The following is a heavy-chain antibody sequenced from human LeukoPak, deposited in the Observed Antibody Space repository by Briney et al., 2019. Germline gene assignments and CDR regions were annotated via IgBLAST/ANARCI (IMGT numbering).Heavy chain of an antibody. Sequence: PGGSLRLSCAASGFTFSSYWMHWVRQGPGEGLVWVSRVKGDGSGTSHADSVKGRFTISRDNAKNTLLLQMTSLRAEDTAVYYCVRGNSGSRTTPFDYWGQGTLVTVSS. CDR2: VKGDGSGT. J-gene: IGHJ4*02. V-gene: IGHV3-74*01. CDR1: GFTFSSYW. D-gene: IGHD6-19*01. CDR3: VRGNSGSRTTPFDY.